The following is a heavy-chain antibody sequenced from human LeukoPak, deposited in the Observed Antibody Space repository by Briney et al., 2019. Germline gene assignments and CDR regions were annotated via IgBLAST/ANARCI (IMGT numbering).Heavy chain of an antibody. D-gene: IGHD5-18*01. CDR1: GYTFTGYY. V-gene: IGHV1-46*01. CDR2: INPSGGST. CDR3: ARDDTAMALFDY. J-gene: IGHJ4*02. Sequence: ASVKVSCKASGYTFTGYYMHWVRQAPGQGLEWMGIINPSGGSTSYAQKFQGRVTMTRDMSTSTVYMELSSLRSEDTAVYYCARDDTAMALFDYWGQGTLVTVSS.